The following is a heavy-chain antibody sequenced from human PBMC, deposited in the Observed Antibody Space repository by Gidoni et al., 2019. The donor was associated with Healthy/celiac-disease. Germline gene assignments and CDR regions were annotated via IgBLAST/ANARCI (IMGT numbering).Heavy chain of an antibody. Sequence: QVQLVQSGAEVKKPGASVKVSCKVSGYTLTELSMHWVRQAPGKGLEWMGGFDPEDGETIYAQKFQGRVTMTEDTSTDTAYTELSSLRSEDTAVYYCATGLGCSGGSCYSFLGWFDPWGQGTLVTVSS. J-gene: IGHJ5*02. CDR3: ATGLGCSGGSCYSFLGWFDP. D-gene: IGHD2-15*01. V-gene: IGHV1-24*01. CDR1: GYTLTELS. CDR2: FDPEDGET.